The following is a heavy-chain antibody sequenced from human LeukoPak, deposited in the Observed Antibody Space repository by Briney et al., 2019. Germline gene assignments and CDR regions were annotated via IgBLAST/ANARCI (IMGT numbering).Heavy chain of an antibody. CDR1: GFIFNNYA. CDR2: ISWNSGSI. J-gene: IGHJ4*02. Sequence: GRSLRLSCAGSGFIFNNYAMHWVRQPPGKGLEWVSGISWNSGSIDYADSGKGRFTISRDNAKNSLYLQMNSLRVEDTAFYYCAKDNRRHYTSGPNPDSLHWGQGALVTVSS. CDR3: AKDNRRHYTSGPNPDSLH. V-gene: IGHV3-9*01. D-gene: IGHD6-19*01.